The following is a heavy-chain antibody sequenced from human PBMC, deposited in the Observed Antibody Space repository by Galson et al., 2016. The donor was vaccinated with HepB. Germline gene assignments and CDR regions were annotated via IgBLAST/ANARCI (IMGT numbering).Heavy chain of an antibody. D-gene: IGHD3-10*01. CDR3: ARHWDSGSFDLDY. V-gene: IGHV5-51*01. Sequence: QSGAEVKKPGESLKISCRGSGSRFTTYWIGWVRQMPGKGLEWMGIINPTDSDTRYSPSFQGQVTISADKSISTAYLQWSSLKASDTAMYYCARHWDSGSFDLDYWGQGTLVTVSS. CDR1: GSRFTTYW. CDR2: INPTDSDT. J-gene: IGHJ4*02.